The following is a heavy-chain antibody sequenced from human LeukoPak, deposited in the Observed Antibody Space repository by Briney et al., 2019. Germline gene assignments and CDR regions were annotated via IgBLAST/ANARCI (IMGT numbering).Heavy chain of an antibody. CDR3: ARMVRGRDYQLLLPSYYYGMDV. D-gene: IGHD2-2*01. V-gene: IGHV3-33*01. Sequence: GGSLRLSCAASGFTFSSYGMHWVRQAPGKGLEWVAVIWYDGSNKYYADSVKGRFTISRDNSKNTLYLQMNSLRSEDTAVYYCARMVRGRDYQLLLPSYYYGMDVWGQGTTVTVSS. CDR2: IWYDGSNK. CDR1: GFTFSSYG. J-gene: IGHJ6*02.